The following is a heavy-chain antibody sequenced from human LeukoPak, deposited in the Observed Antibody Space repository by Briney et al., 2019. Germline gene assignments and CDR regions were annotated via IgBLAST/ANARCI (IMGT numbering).Heavy chain of an antibody. V-gene: IGHV3-21*01. J-gene: IGHJ4*02. CDR3: ARAPRGYDFWSGYYPDY. CDR1: GFTFSSYS. Sequence: PGGSLRLSCAASGFTFSSYSMNWVRQAPGKGLEWVSSISSDGTYIYYADSVKGRFTISRDTAKKSLYLHMNSLRVEDTAVYYCARAPRGYDFWSGYYPDYWGQGTLVTVSS. D-gene: IGHD3-3*01. CDR2: ISSDGTYI.